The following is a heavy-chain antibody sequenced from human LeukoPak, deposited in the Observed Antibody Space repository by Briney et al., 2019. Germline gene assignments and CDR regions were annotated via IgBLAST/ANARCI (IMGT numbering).Heavy chain of an antibody. CDR1: GGSISSSSYY. D-gene: IGHD5-12*01. J-gene: IGHJ6*02. CDR3: ARISSGYDYDSYYYGMDV. Sequence: SETLSLTCTVSGGSISSSSYYWGWIRQPPGKGLEWIGSIYYSGSTYYNPSLKSRVTISVDTSKNQFSLKLSSVTAADTAVYYCARISSGYDYDSYYYGMDVWGQGTTVTVSS. CDR2: IYYSGST. V-gene: IGHV4-39*07.